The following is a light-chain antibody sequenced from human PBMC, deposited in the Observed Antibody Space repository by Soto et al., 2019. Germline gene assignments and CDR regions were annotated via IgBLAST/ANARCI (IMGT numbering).Light chain of an antibody. CDR2: GAS. Sequence: IELTQSPSSLSSSVGDRVTISCRASQGIGNALGWYQQKPGKPPKVLIYGASNLQSGVPPRFRGSGSGTDFTLAISSLKPEDSATYYCLQDINYPWTFGQGTKVDIK. CDR3: LQDINYPWT. J-gene: IGKJ1*01. V-gene: IGKV1-6*01. CDR1: QGIGNA.